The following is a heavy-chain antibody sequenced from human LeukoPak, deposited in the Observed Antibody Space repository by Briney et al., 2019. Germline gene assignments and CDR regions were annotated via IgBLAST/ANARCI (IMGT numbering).Heavy chain of an antibody. D-gene: IGHD4-17*01. CDR3: GRWGVTTGLDR. CDR1: GFTFGDYY. V-gene: IGHV3-11*04. CDR2: ISNSGNTI. Sequence: GGSLRLSCAASGFTFGDYYMTWIRQAPGKGLEWVSYISNSGNTIKEADSVKGRFTISRDNAQNSMNLQMNRLRAEDSAVYFCGRWGVTTGLDRWGQGILVSVAS. J-gene: IGHJ5*02.